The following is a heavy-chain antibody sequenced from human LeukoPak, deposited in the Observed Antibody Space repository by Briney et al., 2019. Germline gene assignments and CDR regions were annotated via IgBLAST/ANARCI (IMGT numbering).Heavy chain of an antibody. D-gene: IGHD4-23*01. CDR1: GYTFTSYY. CDR2: INPSGGST. V-gene: IGHV1-46*01. CDR3: ARDKSNGGNSATFDY. J-gene: IGHJ4*02. Sequence: ASVKVSCKASGYTFTSYYMHWVRQAPGQGLEWMGIINPSGGSTNYTQKFQGRLTMTRDTSTSTIYMDLSSLRSEDTAVYYCARDKSNGGNSATFDYWGQGTLVIVSS.